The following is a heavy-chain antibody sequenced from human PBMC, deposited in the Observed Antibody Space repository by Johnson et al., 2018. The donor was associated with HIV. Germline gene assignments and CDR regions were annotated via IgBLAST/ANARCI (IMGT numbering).Heavy chain of an antibody. CDR1: GFTFSSYW. D-gene: IGHD1-26*01. J-gene: IGHJ3*02. V-gene: IGHV3-7*01. CDR2: IKQDGSEK. CDR3: ARETAGATNDAFDI. Sequence: VQLVESGGGLVQPGGSLRLSCAASGFTFSSYWMSWVRQAPGKGLEWVANIKQDGSEKYYVDSVKGRFTISRDNAKNSLYLQMNSLRAEDTAVYYCARETAGATNDAFDIWGQGTRVTVSS.